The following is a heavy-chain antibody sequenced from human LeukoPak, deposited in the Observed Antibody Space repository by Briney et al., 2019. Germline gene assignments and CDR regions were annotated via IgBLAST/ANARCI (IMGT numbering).Heavy chain of an antibody. Sequence: GGSLRLSCAASGFTFSSYSMNWVRRAPGKGLEWVSSISSSSSYIYYADSVKGRFTISRDNAKNSLYLQMNSLRAEDTAVYYCARDLYVLRFLEWSNPSPFFDYWGQGTLVTVSS. V-gene: IGHV3-21*01. D-gene: IGHD3-3*01. CDR3: ARDLYVLRFLEWSNPSPFFDY. J-gene: IGHJ4*02. CDR1: GFTFSSYS. CDR2: ISSSSSYI.